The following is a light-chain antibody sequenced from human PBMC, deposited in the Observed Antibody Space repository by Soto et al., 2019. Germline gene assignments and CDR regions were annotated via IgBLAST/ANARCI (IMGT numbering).Light chain of an antibody. CDR2: GAS. CDR1: QSVSSN. J-gene: IGKJ1*01. V-gene: IGKV3-15*01. Sequence: EIVMTQSPATLSVSPGERATLSCRASQSVSSNLAWYQQKPGQAPRLLIYGASTRATGIPARFSGSGSGTEFCLTISSLQSEDFAVYYCQQYNNRPPVTFGQGTKVEIK. CDR3: QQYNNRPPVT.